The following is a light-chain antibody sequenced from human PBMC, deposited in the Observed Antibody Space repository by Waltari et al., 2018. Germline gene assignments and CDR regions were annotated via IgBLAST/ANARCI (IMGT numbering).Light chain of an antibody. V-gene: IGLV1-44*01. Sequence: QSVLTQTPSASGTPGQRVTIPCSGNKSNTGTNDVNLYQHLPGTAPKLLICSNEKRPSGVPDRLSGSKSGTSASLAISGRQSEDEANYYCAAWDDSLVGWVFGGGTKLTVL. J-gene: IGLJ3*02. CDR3: AAWDDSLVGWV. CDR1: KSNTGTND. CDR2: SNE.